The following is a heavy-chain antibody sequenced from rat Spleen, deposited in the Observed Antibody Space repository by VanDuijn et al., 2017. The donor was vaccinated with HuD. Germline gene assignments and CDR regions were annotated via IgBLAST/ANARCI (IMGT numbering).Heavy chain of an antibody. CDR1: GFSLSSHG. Sequence: QVQLKASGPGLVQPSQPLSLPCTVSGFSLSSHGVIWVRQPPGKGLEWMGVIWGDGSTDYNSVLKSRLTINRDTSKSQVFLKMNSLQTDDTAIYLCARSGSSSLFDYWGQGVMVTVSS. V-gene: IGHV2-13*01. CDR3: ARSGSSSLFDY. CDR2: IWGDGST. J-gene: IGHJ2*01. D-gene: IGHD3-3*01.